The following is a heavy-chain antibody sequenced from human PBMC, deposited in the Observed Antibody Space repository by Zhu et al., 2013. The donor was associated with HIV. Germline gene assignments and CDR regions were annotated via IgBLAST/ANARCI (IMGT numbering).Heavy chain of an antibody. CDR3: ARASYDTSGYYAINWFDP. CDR2: INPNSGGT. CDR1: GYTFTGYY. Sequence: QVQLVQSGAEVKKPGASVKVSCKASGYTFTGYYMHWVRQAPGQGLEWMGWINPNSGGTNYAQKFQGRVTMTRDTSISTAYMELSRLRSDDTAVYYCARASYDTSGYYAINWFDPWGQGTLVTVSS. J-gene: IGHJ5*02. V-gene: IGHV1-2*02. D-gene: IGHD3-22*01.